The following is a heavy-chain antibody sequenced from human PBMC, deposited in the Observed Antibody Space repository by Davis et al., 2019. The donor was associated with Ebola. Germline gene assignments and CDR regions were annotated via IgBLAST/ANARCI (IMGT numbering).Heavy chain of an antibody. CDR2: ISSSSDTI. V-gene: IGHV3-48*04. Sequence: GESLKISCAISGFTFRSYSMNWARQAPGKGLEWVSYISSSSDTIYYADSVKGRFTISRDNANNSLYLQMNSLRAEDTAVYYCAKRGIVVVPAAYVDYWGQGTLVTVSS. CDR3: AKRGIVVVPAAYVDY. CDR1: GFTFRSYS. J-gene: IGHJ4*02. D-gene: IGHD2-2*01.